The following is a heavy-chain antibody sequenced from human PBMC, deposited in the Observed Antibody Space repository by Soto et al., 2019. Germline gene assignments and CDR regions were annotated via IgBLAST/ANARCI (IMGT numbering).Heavy chain of an antibody. Sequence: QVQLQESGPGLVKPSGTLSLTCAVSGVSISNSDWWNWVRQPPGKGLEWIGEIYHSGSTIYNPSLESGVTIPVDNSKNQFSLKVTSVTAADTAVYYCARARGSGSYERDYWGQGTLVTVSS. D-gene: IGHD3-10*01. CDR1: GVSISNSDW. CDR2: IYHSGST. CDR3: ARARGSGSYERDY. V-gene: IGHV4-4*02. J-gene: IGHJ4*02.